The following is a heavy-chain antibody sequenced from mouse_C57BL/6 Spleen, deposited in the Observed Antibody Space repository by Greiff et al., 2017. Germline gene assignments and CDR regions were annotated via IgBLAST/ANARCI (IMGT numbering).Heavy chain of an antibody. V-gene: IGHV1-18*01. Sequence: VQLKESGPELVKPGASVKIPCKASGYTFTDYNMDWVKQSHGKSLEWIGDINPNNGGTIYNQQFKGKATLNVDKSSSKAYMELRSLTSEDTAVYYCARGGWDGEAFAYWGQGTLVTVSA. CDR1: GYTFTDYN. D-gene: IGHD4-1*01. CDR3: ARGGWDGEAFAY. CDR2: INPNNGGT. J-gene: IGHJ3*01.